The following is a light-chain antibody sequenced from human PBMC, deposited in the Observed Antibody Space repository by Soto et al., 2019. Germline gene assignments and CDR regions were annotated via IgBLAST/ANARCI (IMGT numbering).Light chain of an antibody. CDR2: GAS. Sequence: EIVLTQSPGTLSLSPGERATLSCRASQSVSTSYLAWYQRKPGQAPRLLIYGASNRATGIPDRFSGSGSGTDFTLTISRLEPEDFAVYYCQQYGSSGTVGQGTKGDIK. V-gene: IGKV3-20*01. CDR1: QSVSTSY. J-gene: IGKJ1*01. CDR3: QQYGSSGT.